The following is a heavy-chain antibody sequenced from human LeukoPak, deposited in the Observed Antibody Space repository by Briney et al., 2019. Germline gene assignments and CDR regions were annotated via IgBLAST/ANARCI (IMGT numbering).Heavy chain of an antibody. V-gene: IGHV1-24*01. CDR1: GYTLTELS. J-gene: IGHJ4*02. D-gene: IGHD3-22*01. CDR3: ATEPIYYYDSRETGYYFDY. Sequence: GASVKVSCKVSGYTLTELSMHWVRQAPGKGLEWMGGFDPEDGETIYAQKFQGRVTMTEDTSTDTAYMELSSLRPEDTAVYYCATEPIYYYDSRETGYYFDYWGQGTLVTVSS. CDR2: FDPEDGET.